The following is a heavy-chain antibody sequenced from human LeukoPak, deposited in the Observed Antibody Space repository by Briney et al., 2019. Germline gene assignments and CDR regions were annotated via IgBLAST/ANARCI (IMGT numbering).Heavy chain of an antibody. CDR1: GFIFSAYG. D-gene: IGHD3-10*01. J-gene: IGHJ6*03. CDR2: ISGSGGST. V-gene: IGHV3-23*01. CDR3: AKTLRGSGSYYSPDDGYYYYMDV. Sequence: GGSLRLSCAASGFIFSAYGMSWVRQAPGKGLEWVSAISGSGGSTYYADSVKGRFTISRDNSKNTLYLQMNSLRAEDTAVYYCAKTLRGSGSYYSPDDGYYYYMDVWGKGTTVTVSS.